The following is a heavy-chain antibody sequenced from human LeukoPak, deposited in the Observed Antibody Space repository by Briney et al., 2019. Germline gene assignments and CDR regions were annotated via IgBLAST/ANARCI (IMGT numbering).Heavy chain of an antibody. CDR1: GFTFSDYW. CDR2: IKYHGSDE. CDR3: ARIGGSGTYWDY. D-gene: IGHD3-10*01. J-gene: IGHJ4*02. Sequence: GGSLRLSCAASGFTFSDYWMSWVRQAPGKGLEWVANIKYHGSDEHYVDSVRGRLTISRDNAKNSLFLQMNSLSAEDTAVYYCARIGGSGTYWDYWGQGTLVTVSS. V-gene: IGHV3-7*01.